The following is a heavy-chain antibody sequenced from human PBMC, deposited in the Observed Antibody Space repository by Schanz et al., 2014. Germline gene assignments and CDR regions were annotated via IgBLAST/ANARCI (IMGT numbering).Heavy chain of an antibody. J-gene: IGHJ4*02. CDR1: GFGFSSYS. D-gene: IGHD6-13*01. CDR2: FNDGGVNK. CDR3: AKSQGSSFDS. V-gene: IGHV3-23*04. Sequence: EVQLVESGGGLIQPGGSLRLSCAASGFGFSSYSMNWVRQAPGKGLEWVSSFNDGGVNKYYADSVKGRFTISSDNSKSTRYLQMSSLRAEDTAVYYCAKSQGSSFDSWGQGTLVTVSS.